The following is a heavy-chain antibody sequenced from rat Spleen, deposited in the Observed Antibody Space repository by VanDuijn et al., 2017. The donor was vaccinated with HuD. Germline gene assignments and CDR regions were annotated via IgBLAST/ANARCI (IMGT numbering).Heavy chain of an antibody. CDR3: ARPHYSYYVMDA. CDR2: ISYEGSSS. Sequence: EVQLVESDGGLVQPGRSLKLSCAASGFTFSDYYMAWVRQAPKKGLEWVASISYEGSSSYYGDFVKGRFTISRDNAKSTLYLQMNSLRSEDTATYYCARPHYSYYVMDAWGQGASVTVSS. V-gene: IGHV5-22*01. D-gene: IGHD1-1*01. CDR1: GFTFSDYY. J-gene: IGHJ4*01.